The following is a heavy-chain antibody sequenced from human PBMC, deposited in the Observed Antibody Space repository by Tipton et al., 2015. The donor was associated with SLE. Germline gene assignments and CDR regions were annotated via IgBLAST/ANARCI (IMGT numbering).Heavy chain of an antibody. CDR3: ARGYCSGGSCSRWSYSDL. CDR2: IYYSGST. J-gene: IGHJ2*01. CDR1: GGSISSSSYY. V-gene: IGHV4-39*07. D-gene: IGHD2-15*01. Sequence: TLSLTCTVSGGSISSSSYYWGWIRQPPGKGLEWIGSIYYSGSTYYNPSLKSRVTISVDTSKNQFSLKLSSVTAADTAVYYCARGYCSGGSCSRWSYSDLWGRGTLVTVSS.